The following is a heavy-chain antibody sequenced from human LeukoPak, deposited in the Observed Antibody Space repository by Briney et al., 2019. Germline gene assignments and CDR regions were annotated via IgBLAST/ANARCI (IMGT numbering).Heavy chain of an antibody. CDR2: IIGSGGST. J-gene: IGHJ4*02. CDR3: AKALYDMDF. Sequence: PGGSLRLSCAASGFTFSSYAMSSVRQAPRRGLEWVLAIIGSGGSTYYADSLKGRFTFSRDNSKNTLYLQMNSLRAEDTAVYHCAKALYDMDFWGQGTLVTVSS. CDR1: GFTFSSYA. D-gene: IGHD3-3*01. V-gene: IGHV3-23*01.